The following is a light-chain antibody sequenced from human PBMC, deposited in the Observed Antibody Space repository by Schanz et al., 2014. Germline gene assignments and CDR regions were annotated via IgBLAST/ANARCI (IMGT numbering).Light chain of an antibody. V-gene: IGKV1-13*02. CDR1: QGISSY. CDR2: DAS. CDR3: QQYNSYLYT. Sequence: AIQLTQSPSSLSASVGDRVTITCRASQGISSYLAWYQQRPGKAPNLLIYDASTLENGVPSRFSGGTSGTEFTLTISSLQPDDFATYYCQQYNSYLYTVGQGTKLEIK. J-gene: IGKJ2*01.